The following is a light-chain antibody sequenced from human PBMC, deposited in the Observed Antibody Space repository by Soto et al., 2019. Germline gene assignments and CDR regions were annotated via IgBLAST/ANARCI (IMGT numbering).Light chain of an antibody. CDR1: QSIRSH. J-gene: IGKJ3*01. V-gene: IGKV1-39*01. CDR2: AAS. CDR3: QQSFSSPFT. Sequence: DIQMTQSPSSLSASVGDRVSITCRASQSIRSHLNWYQQKAGKAPKVLIYAASSLQGGVPSRLSGSGSGTDFTLTIKSLQPEDFATYYCQQSFSSPFTFGPGTKVDIK.